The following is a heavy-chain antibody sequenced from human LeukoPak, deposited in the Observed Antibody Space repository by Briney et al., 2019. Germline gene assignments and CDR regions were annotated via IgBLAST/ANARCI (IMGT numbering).Heavy chain of an antibody. D-gene: IGHD2-15*01. J-gene: IGHJ1*01. V-gene: IGHV3-48*04. CDR2: VSSSSSNI. Sequence: PGGSLRLSCVASGFIFSSYSMNWVRQAPGKGLEWISHVSSSSSNIYYADSVKGRFTISRDNAKNTLYLQMNSLRAEDTAVYYCARGYCSGGSCYSAEYFQHWGQGTLVTVSS. CDR1: GFIFSSYS. CDR3: ARGYCSGGSCYSAEYFQH.